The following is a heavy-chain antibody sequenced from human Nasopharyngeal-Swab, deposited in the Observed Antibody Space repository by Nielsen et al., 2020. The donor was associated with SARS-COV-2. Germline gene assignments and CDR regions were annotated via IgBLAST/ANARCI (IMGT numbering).Heavy chain of an antibody. Sequence: GESLKISCVASGFSFSRNWMSWVRQAPGKGLEWVAFIAHDASNEYYGDSVKGRFSISRDSSKNTLYLQMDSLRGEDTAVYYCARDAPAHYGAFYWGRGTLVTVSS. CDR2: IAHDASNE. D-gene: IGHD4-17*01. CDR1: GFSFSRNW. CDR3: ARDAPAHYGAFY. J-gene: IGHJ4*02. V-gene: IGHV3-30*03.